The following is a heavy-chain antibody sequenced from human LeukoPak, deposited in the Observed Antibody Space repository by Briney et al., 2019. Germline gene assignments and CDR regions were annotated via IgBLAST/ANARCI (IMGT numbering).Heavy chain of an antibody. D-gene: IGHD2-2*01. CDR1: GFTFSSYA. J-gene: IGHJ4*02. CDR2: ISDSGGST. CDR3: AKGGNIVVVPAASFDY. V-gene: IGHV3-23*01. Sequence: GGSLRLSCAASGFTFSSYAMSWVRQAPGKGLEWVSAISDSGGSTYYADSVKGRFTISRDNSKNALYLQMNSLRAEDTAVYYCAKGGNIVVVPAASFDYWGQGTLVTVSS.